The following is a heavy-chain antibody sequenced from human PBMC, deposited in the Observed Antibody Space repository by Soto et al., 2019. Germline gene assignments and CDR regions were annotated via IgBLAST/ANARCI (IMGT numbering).Heavy chain of an antibody. D-gene: IGHD2-2*01. CDR1: GGSISSGDYY. J-gene: IGHJ3*01. V-gene: IGHV4-30-4*01. Sequence: QVQLQESGPGLVKPSQTLSLTCTVSGGSISSGDYYWNWIRQPPGKGLEWIGGIYFSGTTYYSPSLKSPGIISVGTSYNQCCLKRSAVAPADPAGYYCARRPPGAGISTSIIYVFVFWVQGRLVAVSS. CDR2: IYFSGTT. CDR3: ARRPPGAGISTSIIYVFVF.